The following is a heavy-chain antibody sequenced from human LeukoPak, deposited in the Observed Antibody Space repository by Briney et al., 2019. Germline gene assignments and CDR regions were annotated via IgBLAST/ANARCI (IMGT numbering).Heavy chain of an antibody. D-gene: IGHD4-17*01. V-gene: IGHV4-39*07. J-gene: IGHJ5*02. CDR3: AKTSSYGDYART. CDR1: GGSISSSSYY. CDR2: IYYSGST. Sequence: SETLSLTCTVSGGSISSSSYYWGWIRQPPGKGLEWIGSIYYSGSTYYNPSLKSRVTISVDTSKNQFSLKLSSVTAADTAVYYCAKTSSYGDYARTWGQGNLVTVSS.